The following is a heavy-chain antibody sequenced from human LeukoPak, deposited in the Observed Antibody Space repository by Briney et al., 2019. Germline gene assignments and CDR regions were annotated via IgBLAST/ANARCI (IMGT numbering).Heavy chain of an antibody. D-gene: IGHD5-12*01. CDR3: ARDLERAGWLRTYYYYYGMDV. J-gene: IGHJ6*02. CDR2: ISAYNGNT. V-gene: IGHV1-18*01. CDR1: GYTFTSYG. Sequence: ASVKVSCKASGYTFTSYGISWVRQAPGQGLEWMGWISAYNGNTNYAQKLQGRVTMTTDTSTSTAYMELRSLRSDDTAVYYCARDLERAGWLRTYYYYYGMDVWGQGTTVTVS.